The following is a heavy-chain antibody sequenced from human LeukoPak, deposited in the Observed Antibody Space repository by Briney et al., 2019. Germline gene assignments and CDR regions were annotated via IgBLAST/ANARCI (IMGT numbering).Heavy chain of an antibody. Sequence: PSETLSLTCTVSGGSISSYYWSCLRQPPGKGLEWIGYIYYSGSTNYNPPLKSRVPISVDTSKNQFSLKLSSVTAADTAVYYCARDPGVQQGYYYYGMDVWGQGTTVTVSS. CDR3: ARDPGVQQGYYYYGMDV. J-gene: IGHJ6*02. D-gene: IGHD6-13*01. CDR1: GGSISSYY. CDR2: IYYSGST. V-gene: IGHV4-59*01.